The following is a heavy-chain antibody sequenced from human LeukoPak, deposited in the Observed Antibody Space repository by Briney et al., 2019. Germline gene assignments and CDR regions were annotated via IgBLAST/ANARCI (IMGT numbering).Heavy chain of an antibody. Sequence: SVKVSCKASGGSFSRNAISWVRQAPGQGFEWMGGIIPLLGTANYAHKFQGRVTITADDSTSTAYMQLSSVRSEDTAVYYCGRTRYSSIGVELRDHYYYYMDVWGKGTTVTVSS. CDR1: GGSFSRNA. V-gene: IGHV1-69*13. CDR2: IIPLLGTA. CDR3: GRTRYSSIGVELRDHYYYYMDV. J-gene: IGHJ6*03. D-gene: IGHD1-7*01.